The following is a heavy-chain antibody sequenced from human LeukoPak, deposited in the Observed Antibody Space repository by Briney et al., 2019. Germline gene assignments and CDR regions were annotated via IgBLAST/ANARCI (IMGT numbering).Heavy chain of an antibody. CDR2: ISSSSSYI. D-gene: IGHD1-7*01. V-gene: IGHV3-21*01. CDR1: GLTFSSYS. J-gene: IGHJ5*02. Sequence: GGSRKFSVAAPGLTFSSYSMNWVRQAPGKGLNWVSSISSSSSYIYYADSVKGRFTISRDNAKNSLYLQMNSLRAEDTAVYYCTRGKTGTTDWFDPWGQGTLVTVSS. CDR3: TRGKTGTTDWFDP.